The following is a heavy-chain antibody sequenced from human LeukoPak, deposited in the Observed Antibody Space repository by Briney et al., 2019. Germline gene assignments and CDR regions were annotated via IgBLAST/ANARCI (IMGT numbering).Heavy chain of an antibody. CDR2: ISSSSSTI. CDR3: ARGPSYGDYDPPYKNWFDP. Sequence: GGSLRLSGAASGFTFSSYSMTWVRQAPGKGLEWVSYISSSSSTIYYADSVKGRFTISRDNAKNSLYLQMNSLRAEDTAVYYCARGPSYGDYDPPYKNWFDPWGQGTLVTVSS. J-gene: IGHJ5*02. V-gene: IGHV3-48*01. D-gene: IGHD4-17*01. CDR1: GFTFSSYS.